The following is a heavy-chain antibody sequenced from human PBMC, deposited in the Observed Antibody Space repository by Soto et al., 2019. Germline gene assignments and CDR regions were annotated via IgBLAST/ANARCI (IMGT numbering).Heavy chain of an antibody. V-gene: IGHV1-58*02. CDR2: IVVGSGNT. CDR1: GFTFTSSA. Sequence: ASVKVSCKASGFTFTSSAMQWVRQARGQRLEWIGWIVVGSGNTNYAQKFQERVTITRDMSTSTAYMELSSLRSEDTAVYYCAAGIAAAAVVAFDIWGQGTMVTVSS. J-gene: IGHJ3*02. D-gene: IGHD6-13*01. CDR3: AAGIAAAAVVAFDI.